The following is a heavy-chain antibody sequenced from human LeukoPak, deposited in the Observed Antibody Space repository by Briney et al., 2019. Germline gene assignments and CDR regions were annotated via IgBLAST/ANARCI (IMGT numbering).Heavy chain of an antibody. Sequence: GASVKVSCKASGYTFTSYGISWVRQAPGQGLEWMGWMNPTSGNTGYAQKLQGRVSMTRDTSISTAYMELSSLTYEDTAVYYCTMTSPAGYNLVGAFDTWGQGTKVTVSS. CDR2: MNPTSGNT. CDR1: GYTFTSYG. D-gene: IGHD5-24*01. J-gene: IGHJ3*02. CDR3: TMTSPAGYNLVGAFDT. V-gene: IGHV1-8*02.